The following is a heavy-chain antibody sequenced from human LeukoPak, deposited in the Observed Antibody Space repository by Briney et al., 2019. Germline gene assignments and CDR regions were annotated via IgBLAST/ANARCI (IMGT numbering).Heavy chain of an antibody. J-gene: IGHJ4*02. CDR1: GFTFSNYV. V-gene: IGHV3-7*01. D-gene: IGHD3-10*01. CDR2: IKQDGIAK. Sequence: GGSLRLSCAASGFTFSNYVMGWVRQAPGKGLEWVANIKQDGIAKYYVGSVKGRFTISRDDAKNLLYLQMNSLRAEDTAVYYCARDAAWFGELLPNFDYWGQGTLVTVSS. CDR3: ARDAAWFGELLPNFDY.